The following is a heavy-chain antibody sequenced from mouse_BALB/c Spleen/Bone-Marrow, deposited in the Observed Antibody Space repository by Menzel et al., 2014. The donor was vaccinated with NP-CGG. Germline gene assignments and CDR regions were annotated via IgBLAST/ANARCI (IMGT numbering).Heavy chain of an antibody. CDR3: ARLGYYGYFVD. CDR2: INPESSTI. D-gene: IGHD2-3*01. CDR1: GFDFRRYW. J-gene: IGHJ2*01. Sequence: EVKLLESGGGLVQPGGSLKLSCAASGFDFRRYWMSWVRQAPGKGLEWIGEINPESSTINYTPSLKDKFIISRDNAKNXLCLQMCKVRSEDTALYYCARLGYYGYFVDWGQGTTLTVSS. V-gene: IGHV4-1*02.